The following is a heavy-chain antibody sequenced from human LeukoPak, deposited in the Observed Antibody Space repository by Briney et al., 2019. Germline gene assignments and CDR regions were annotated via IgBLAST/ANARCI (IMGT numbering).Heavy chain of an antibody. CDR1: GGSISGYY. CDR3: ARVGIAARPGDY. CDR2: INHSVST. D-gene: IGHD6-6*01. J-gene: IGHJ4*02. Sequence: SETLSLTCTVSGGSISGYYWSWIRQPPGKGLEWTGEINHSVSTNYNPSLKSRVTISLDTSKNQFSLKLSSVTAADTAVYYCARVGIAARPGDYWGQGTLVTVSS. V-gene: IGHV4-34*01.